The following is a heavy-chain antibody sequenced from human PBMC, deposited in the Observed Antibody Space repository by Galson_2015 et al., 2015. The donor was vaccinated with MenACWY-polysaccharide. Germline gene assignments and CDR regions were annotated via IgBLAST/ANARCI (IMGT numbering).Heavy chain of an antibody. D-gene: IGHD7-27*01. Sequence: SLRLSCAASGFNFNTNWMTWVRQAPGKGLEWVALINPDGSQTEYVDSVKGRFAISRDNSKNSLFLQMNSLRAEDTAVYYCARDPNWGNSFGPWGQGTLVTVSS. J-gene: IGHJ5*02. V-gene: IGHV3-7*01. CDR2: INPDGSQT. CDR3: ARDPNWGNSFGP. CDR1: GFNFNTNW.